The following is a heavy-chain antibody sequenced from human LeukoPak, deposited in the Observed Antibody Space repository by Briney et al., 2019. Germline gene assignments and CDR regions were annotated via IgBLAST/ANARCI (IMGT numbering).Heavy chain of an antibody. CDR3: ARDPSFSSGWFDP. CDR1: GGSISNYY. D-gene: IGHD2/OR15-2a*01. CDR2: IYSDGTT. J-gene: IGHJ5*02. V-gene: IGHV4-4*07. Sequence: PSETLSLTCTVSGGSISNYYWNWIRQPAGKGLERIGRIYSDGTTNYNPSLKSRVTMSVDTSKNQVSLKLTSVTAADTAVYYCARDPSFSSGWFDPWGQGTLVSISS.